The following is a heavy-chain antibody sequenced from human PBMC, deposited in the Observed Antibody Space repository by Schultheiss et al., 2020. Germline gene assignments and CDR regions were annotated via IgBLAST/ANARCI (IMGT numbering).Heavy chain of an antibody. CDR1: GFTFSSYA. CDR2: ISYDGSNK. J-gene: IGHJ4*02. D-gene: IGHD3-3*01. V-gene: IGHV3-30-3*01. Sequence: GGSLRLSCAASGFTFSSYAMSWVRQAPGKGLEWVAVISYDGSNKYYADSVKGRFTISRDNSKNTLYLQMNSLRAEDTAVYYCARTYDFWSGYFGPDYWGQGTLVTVSS. CDR3: ARTYDFWSGYFGPDY.